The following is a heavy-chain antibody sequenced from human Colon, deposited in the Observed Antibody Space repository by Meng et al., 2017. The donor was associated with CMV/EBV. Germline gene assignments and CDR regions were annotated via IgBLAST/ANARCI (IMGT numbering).Heavy chain of an antibody. CDR3: VSELVVPTIIGLFDY. Sequence: GESLKISCAASGFTFNNYAMHWVRQAPGKGLEWVVVISYDGRNEYYANSVKGRFTISRDNSKDTLYLQMSSLRAEDTAVYYCVSELVVPTIIGLFDYWGQGTLVTVSS. D-gene: IGHD2-2*01. J-gene: IGHJ4*02. CDR1: GFTFNNYA. V-gene: IGHV3-30*04. CDR2: ISYDGRNE.